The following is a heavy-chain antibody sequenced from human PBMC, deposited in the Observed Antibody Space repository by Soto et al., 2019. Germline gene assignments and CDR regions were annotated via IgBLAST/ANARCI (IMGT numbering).Heavy chain of an antibody. J-gene: IGHJ4*02. Sequence: SETLSLTCAVSGGSISGSYYYWAWLRQSPGKGPEWVGSVFYTGFTSYNPSLESRVSVSVDTSKSQFSLKLSAVTAADTAVYYCATSQKGYNWNYFDHWGQGALVTVSS. CDR2: VFYTGFT. CDR1: GGSISGSYYY. D-gene: IGHD1-20*01. CDR3: ATSQKGYNWNYFDH. V-gene: IGHV4-39*01.